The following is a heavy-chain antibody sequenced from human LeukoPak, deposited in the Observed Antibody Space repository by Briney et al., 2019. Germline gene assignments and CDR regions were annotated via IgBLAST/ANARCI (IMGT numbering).Heavy chain of an antibody. D-gene: IGHD5-24*01. J-gene: IGHJ4*02. CDR2: IDNDGGT. Sequence: GGSLRLSCSVSGFTFSHSYMHWVRQAPGKGLVWVSRIDNDGGTSYADSVKGRFTITRDNAKNTLYLQMNSLRAEDTALYYCARDLNYNLDFWGQGTLVTVSS. CDR1: GFTFSHSY. CDR3: ARDLNYNLDF. V-gene: IGHV3-74*01.